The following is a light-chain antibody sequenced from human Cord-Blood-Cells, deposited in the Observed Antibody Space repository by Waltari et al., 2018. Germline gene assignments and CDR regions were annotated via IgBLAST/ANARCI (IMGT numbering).Light chain of an antibody. J-gene: IGKJ4*01. CDR3: QKYNSAPLT. V-gene: IGKV1-27*01. CDR2: AAS. CDR1: PGISNY. Sequence: IQMIQTPSPLTASVGDGVTITGRASPGISNYLAWYQQKPGKVPKLLIYAASTLASGVPARFSGSGSGTDFTLTISSLQPEDVATYYCQKYNSAPLTFGGGTKVEIK.